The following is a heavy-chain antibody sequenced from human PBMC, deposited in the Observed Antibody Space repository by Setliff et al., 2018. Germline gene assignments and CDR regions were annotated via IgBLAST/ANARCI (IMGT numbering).Heavy chain of an antibody. CDR1: GGSITSYY. Sequence: SETLSLTCTVSGGSITSYYWSWIRQPPGRGLEWIGFMDYSAITNYNPSLKSRVTMSVDTSNNQFSLKLNSVTAADTAVYYCARLVDTPTVPQDYFDFWSQGILVTVPQ. J-gene: IGHJ4*02. D-gene: IGHD5-18*01. CDR2: MDYSAIT. V-gene: IGHV4-59*01. CDR3: ARLVDTPTVPQDYFDF.